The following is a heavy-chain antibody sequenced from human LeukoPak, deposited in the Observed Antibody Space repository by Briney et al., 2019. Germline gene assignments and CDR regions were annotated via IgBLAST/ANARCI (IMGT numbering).Heavy chain of an antibody. Sequence: ASVKVSCKASGYTFTNYDINWVRQATGQGLEWMGWMNPNSGNTGYAQKFQGRVTMIRNTSITTAYMELSSLRSEDTAVYYCASSGPTGYYFQDAFDIWGQGTMVTISS. CDR3: ASSGPTGYYFQDAFDI. CDR2: MNPNSGNT. CDR1: GYTFTNYD. D-gene: IGHD3-9*01. V-gene: IGHV1-8*01. J-gene: IGHJ3*02.